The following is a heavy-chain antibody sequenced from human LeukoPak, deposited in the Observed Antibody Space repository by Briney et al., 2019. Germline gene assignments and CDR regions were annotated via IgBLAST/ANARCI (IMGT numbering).Heavy chain of an antibody. J-gene: IGHJ4*02. V-gene: IGHV3-23*01. CDR1: GFTYSSYA. CDR3: ARASLAYSDY. Sequence: GGSLRLSCAASGFTYSSYAMSWVRQAPGKGLEWVSAITDSGGSTFYSDSVKGRFTISRDNAKNTLYLQMNSLRAEDTAVYYCARASLAYSDYWGQGTLVTVSS. CDR2: ITDSGGST.